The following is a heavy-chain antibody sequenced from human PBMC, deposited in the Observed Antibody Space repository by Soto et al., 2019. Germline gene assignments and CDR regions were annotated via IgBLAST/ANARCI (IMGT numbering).Heavy chain of an antibody. CDR3: ARDCCSGNHFAH. V-gene: IGHV3-53*01. Sequence: GGSLRLSCAASWFTVSHNYMSRVRQAPGKGLEWVSAIYSDGRTYYADSVKGRFSISRDISKDTVYLQMDSLGSEDTAIYYCARDCCSGNHFAHWGQGTLVTVSS. CDR2: IYSDGRT. CDR1: WFTVSHNY. D-gene: IGHD1-26*01. J-gene: IGHJ4*02.